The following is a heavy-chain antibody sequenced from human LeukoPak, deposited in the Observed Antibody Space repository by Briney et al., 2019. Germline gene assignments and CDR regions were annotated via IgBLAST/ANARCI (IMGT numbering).Heavy chain of an antibody. D-gene: IGHD3-22*01. V-gene: IGHV3-64*01. CDR2: ISSNGGST. CDR3: ARDRVGSGSPPPLQPLDY. Sequence: PGGSLRLSCAASGFTFSSYAMHWVRQAPGKGLEYVSAISSNGGSTYYANSVKGRFTISRDNSKNTLYLQMGSLRAEDTAVYYCARDRVGSGSPPPLQPLDYWGQGTLVTVSS. J-gene: IGHJ4*02. CDR1: GFTFSSYA.